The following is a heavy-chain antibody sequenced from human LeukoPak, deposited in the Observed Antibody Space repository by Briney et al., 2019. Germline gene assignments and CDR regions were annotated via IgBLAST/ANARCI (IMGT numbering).Heavy chain of an antibody. D-gene: IGHD6-13*01. CDR1: GGTFSSYA. CDR3: ARGGSSSSYGDY. J-gene: IGHJ4*02. CDR2: IIPILGIA. Sequence: GASVKVSCKASGGTFSSYAISWVRQAPGQGLEWMGRIIPILGIANYAQKFQGRVTITADKSTSTAYMELSSLRSEDTAVYYCARGGSSSSYGDYWGQGTLATVSS. V-gene: IGHV1-69*04.